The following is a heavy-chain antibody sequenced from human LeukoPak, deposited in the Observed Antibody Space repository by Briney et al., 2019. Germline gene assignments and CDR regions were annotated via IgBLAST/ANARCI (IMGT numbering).Heavy chain of an antibody. CDR1: GLTFSTYE. D-gene: IGHD2-21*01. Sequence: TGGSLRLSCAASGLTFSTYEMNWVRQAPGKGLEWVSYISSSGSIIHYADSVKGRFTIYRDNAKNSLYLQMNSLRAEDTAVYYCAREGLWVGPDSGKTRHPYWEIWGQGTMVTVSS. CDR3: AREGLWVGPDSGKTRHPYWEI. J-gene: IGHJ3*02. CDR2: ISSSGSII. V-gene: IGHV3-48*03.